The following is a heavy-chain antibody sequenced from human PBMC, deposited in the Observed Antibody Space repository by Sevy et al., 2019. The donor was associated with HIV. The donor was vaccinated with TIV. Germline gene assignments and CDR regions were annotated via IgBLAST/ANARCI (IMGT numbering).Heavy chain of an antibody. J-gene: IGHJ4*02. CDR1: GFTFSSYD. Sequence: GGSLRLSCAASGFTFSSYDMHWVRQATGKGLEWVSAIGTAGDTYYPGTVKGRFTISRENAKNSLYLQMNSLRAGDTAVDYCARGGGRGGDYSNYEFDYWGQGTLVTVSS. CDR2: IGTAGDT. CDR3: ARGGGRGGDYSNYEFDY. D-gene: IGHD4-4*01. V-gene: IGHV3-13*01.